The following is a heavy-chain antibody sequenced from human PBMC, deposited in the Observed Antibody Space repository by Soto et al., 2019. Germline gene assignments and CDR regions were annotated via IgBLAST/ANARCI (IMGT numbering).Heavy chain of an antibody. CDR1: GFTFSSYS. V-gene: IGHV3-30*04. Sequence: ESGGGVVQPGRSLRLSCAVSGFTFSSYSMHWVRQDPDMGLEWVAFISFAGNNKYYADSVKGRFTISRDNSNNMVYLEMNSLRPDDTAVYYCARDRQKALVVVAATGGFDYWGQGTPVTVSS. CDR2: ISFAGNNK. D-gene: IGHD2-15*01. J-gene: IGHJ4*02. CDR3: ARDRQKALVVVAATGGFDY.